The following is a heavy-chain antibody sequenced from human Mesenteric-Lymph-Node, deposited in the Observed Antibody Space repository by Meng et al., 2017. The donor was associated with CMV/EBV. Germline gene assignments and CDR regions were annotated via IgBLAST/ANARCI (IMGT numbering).Heavy chain of an antibody. V-gene: IGHV3-48*03. D-gene: IGHD3-10*01. Sequence: GGSLRLSCVASGFTFSSYEMNWVRQAPGKGLEWVSYISRSADLKYNADAVKGRFTIFRDNAKNSLYLQMNSLRAEDTGVYYCTRGGETSDYWGQGMLVTVSS. CDR3: TRGGETSDY. CDR1: GFTFSSYE. J-gene: IGHJ4*02. CDR2: ISRSADLK.